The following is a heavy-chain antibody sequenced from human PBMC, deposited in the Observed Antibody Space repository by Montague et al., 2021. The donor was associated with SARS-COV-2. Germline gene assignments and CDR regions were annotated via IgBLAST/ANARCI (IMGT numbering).Heavy chain of an antibody. CDR3: LRAGGSSAYAMDY. CDR1: GASMSGSY. D-gene: IGHD3-22*01. CDR2: IYSSGST. V-gene: IGHV4-59*01. Sequence: SETLSLTCTVSGASMSGSYWGWVRQPPGKGPEWIGNIYSSGSTHYNPSLKSRVTISVDTSKSQFSLRLTSVTAADTAVYYCLRAGGSSAYAMDYWGQGTLVTVSS. J-gene: IGHJ4*02.